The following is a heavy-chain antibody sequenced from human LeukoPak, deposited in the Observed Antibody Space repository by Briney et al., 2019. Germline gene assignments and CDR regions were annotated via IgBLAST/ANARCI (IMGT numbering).Heavy chain of an antibody. CDR2: INPSGGST. CDR3: ARERPTIAARSSNWFDP. Sequence: ASVKVSCKASGYTFTSYYMHWVRQAPGQGLEWMGIINPSGGSTSYAQKFQGRVTMTRDTSTSTVCMELSSLTSEDTAVYYCARERPTIAARSSNWFDPWGQGTLVTVSS. J-gene: IGHJ5*02. D-gene: IGHD6-6*01. CDR1: GYTFTSYY. V-gene: IGHV1-46*01.